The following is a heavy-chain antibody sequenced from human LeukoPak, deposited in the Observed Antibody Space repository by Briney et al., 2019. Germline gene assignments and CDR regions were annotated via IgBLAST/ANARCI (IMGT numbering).Heavy chain of an antibody. CDR1: GDSISSYY. CDR2: IYYSGST. Sequence: PSETLSLTCAVSGDSISSYYWSWIPQPPGKGLEWIGYIYYSGSTKYNPSLKSRVTMSLDTSKSQFSLKLNSVTAADTAVYYCARDRPSCSGSSFSLGLDVWGQGTTVTVSS. D-gene: IGHD3-10*02. J-gene: IGHJ6*02. CDR3: ARDRPSCSGSSFSLGLDV. V-gene: IGHV4-59*01.